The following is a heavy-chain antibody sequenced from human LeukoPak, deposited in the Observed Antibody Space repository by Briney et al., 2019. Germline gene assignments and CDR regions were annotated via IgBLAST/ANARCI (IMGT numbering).Heavy chain of an antibody. J-gene: IGHJ4*02. CDR1: EFTFSSNG. V-gene: IGHV3-30*02. CDR2: IQNDGNNK. Sequence: GGSLRLSCVASEFTFSSNGMHWVRQAPGKGLEWVAFIQNDGNNKKYADSVKGRFTISRDNSKNTLYLQMNSLRAEDTAVYYCARDWGTSSLYLVNWGQGTLVTVSS. D-gene: IGHD6-6*01. CDR3: ARDWGTSSLYLVN.